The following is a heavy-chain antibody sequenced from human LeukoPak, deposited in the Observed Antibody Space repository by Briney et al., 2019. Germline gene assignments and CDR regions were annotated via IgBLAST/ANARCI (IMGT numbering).Heavy chain of an antibody. CDR1: GASFSSSPYY. Sequence: PSETLSLTCTVSGASFSSSPYYWGWIRQPPGKGLEWIGSVYDSGSTFYNPSLKSRVTISIDTFMNQFSLKLTSVTAADTAVYYCAKTGSSIAARPPDYWGQGTLVIVSS. D-gene: IGHD6-6*01. CDR2: VYDSGST. CDR3: AKTGSSIAARPPDY. V-gene: IGHV4-39*07. J-gene: IGHJ4*02.